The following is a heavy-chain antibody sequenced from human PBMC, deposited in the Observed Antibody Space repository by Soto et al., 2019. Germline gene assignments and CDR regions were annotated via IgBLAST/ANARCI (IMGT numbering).Heavy chain of an antibody. D-gene: IGHD3-10*01. V-gene: IGHV4-59*02. Sequence: LXLACTVYAGSVSSHYWSWIRQPPGKGLEWIGFIHYSGGTKYNPSLESRVTMSVDTSQNQLSLRLNSVTAADTAVYYCARESAGSGKNNWFDPWGLGTLVTVSS. CDR3: ARESAGSGKNNWFDP. CDR1: AGSVSSHY. CDR2: IHYSGGT. J-gene: IGHJ5*02.